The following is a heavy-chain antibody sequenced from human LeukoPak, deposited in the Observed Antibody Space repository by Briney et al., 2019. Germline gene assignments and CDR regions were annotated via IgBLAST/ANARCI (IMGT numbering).Heavy chain of an antibody. J-gene: IGHJ4*02. CDR3: VKDNPLDY. Sequence: GGSLRLSCGASGFTFSNYGMPWVRQAPGKGLDWVAFIRYDGNNKLYADSVKGRFTISRDNSKNTLYLHINSLRAEDTAVYYCVKDNPLDYWGQGTLVTVSS. V-gene: IGHV3-30*02. CDR2: IRYDGNNK. D-gene: IGHD1-14*01. CDR1: GFTFSNYG.